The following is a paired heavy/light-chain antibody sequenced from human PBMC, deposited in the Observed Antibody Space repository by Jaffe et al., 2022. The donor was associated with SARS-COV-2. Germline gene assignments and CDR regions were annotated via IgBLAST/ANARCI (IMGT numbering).Light chain of an antibody. CDR1: QSVLYSPKNKNY. J-gene: IGKJ1*01. V-gene: IGKV4-1*01. CDR2: WAS. CDR3: QQYYSIPWT. Sequence: DIVLTQSPDFLAVSLGERATINCKSSQSVLYSPKNKNYLAWYQQKPGQPPKLLIYWASTREYGVPDRFSGSGSGTDFTLTISSLQAEDVAVYYCQQYYSIPWTFGQGTKVEIK.
Heavy chain of an antibody. V-gene: IGHV3-74*01. CDR1: GFTFTTYW. CDR3: ARDRSPTWGGFDY. J-gene: IGHJ4*02. CDR2: INIDGSDK. Sequence: EVQLVESGGGLVQPGGSLRLSCAASGFTFTTYWMHWVRQAPGKGLVWVSRINIDGSDKTYADSVKGRFTISRDNAMNTLYLQMNSLRAEDTAVYYCARDRSPTWGGFDYWGQGTLVTVSS. D-gene: IGHD3-16*01.